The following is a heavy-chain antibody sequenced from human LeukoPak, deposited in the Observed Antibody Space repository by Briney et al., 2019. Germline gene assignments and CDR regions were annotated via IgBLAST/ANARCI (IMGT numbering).Heavy chain of an antibody. J-gene: IGHJ3*01. CDR2: INWNGGNT. V-gene: IGHV3-20*04. CDR3: ARVKEASAFDV. D-gene: IGHD5-12*01. Sequence: GGSLRLSCAASGFTFDDYGMTWVRQAPGKGLEWVSGINWNGGNTGYADSVKGRFTISRDNAKNSLYLQMNSLRAEDTAVYYCARVKEASAFDVWGQGTMVTVSS. CDR1: GFTFDDYG.